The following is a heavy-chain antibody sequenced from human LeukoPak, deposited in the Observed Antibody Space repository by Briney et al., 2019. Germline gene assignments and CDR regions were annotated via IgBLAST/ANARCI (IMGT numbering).Heavy chain of an antibody. D-gene: IGHD3-22*01. J-gene: IGHJ4*02. Sequence: GGTLRLSCAASAFTFSSYGMSWVRQAPGKGLEWVSAISGSGGSTYYADSVKGRFTISRDNSKNTLYLQMNSLRAEDTAVYYCAKDQGGYYYDSSGYPHDYWGQGTLVTVSS. CDR3: AKDQGGYYYDSSGYPHDY. CDR1: AFTFSSYG. CDR2: ISGSGGST. V-gene: IGHV3-23*01.